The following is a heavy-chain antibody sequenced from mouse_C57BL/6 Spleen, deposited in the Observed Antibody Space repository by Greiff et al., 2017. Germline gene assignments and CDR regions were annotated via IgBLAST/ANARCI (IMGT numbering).Heavy chain of an antibody. D-gene: IGHD4-1*01. CDR3: TNWDEDAIDY. CDR2: IRWKSDNYAT. CDR1: GFTFSNSW. V-gene: IGHV6-3*01. Sequence: DVQLQESGGGLVQPGGSMKLSCVASGFTFSNSWMNWVRQSPEKGLEWVAQIRWKSDNYATNYAGSVKWRFTISSDDSNSSVYLQMNNLRAEDTGIYYCTNWDEDAIDYWGQGTSVTVSS. J-gene: IGHJ4*01.